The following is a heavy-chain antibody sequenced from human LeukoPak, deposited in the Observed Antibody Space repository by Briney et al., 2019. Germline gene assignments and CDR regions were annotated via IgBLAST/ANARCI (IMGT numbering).Heavy chain of an antibody. CDR1: GGSISSRSYC. CDR2: IYYSGST. J-gene: IGHJ5*02. D-gene: IGHD6-13*01. V-gene: IGHV4-39*01. Sequence: IPSETLSLTCTVSGGSISSRSYCWGWICQPPGKGLEWIGSIYYSGSTYYNPPLKSRVTISVDTSKNQFSLKLSSVTAADTAVYYCAGGIAAAGTGWFDPWGQGTLVTVSS. CDR3: AGGIAAAGTGWFDP.